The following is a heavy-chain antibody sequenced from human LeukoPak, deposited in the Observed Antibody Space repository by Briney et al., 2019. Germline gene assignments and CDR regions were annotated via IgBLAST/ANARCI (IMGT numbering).Heavy chain of an antibody. CDR3: ARGEYYYGSGSYSVRWFDP. V-gene: IGHV4-59*12. CDR2: IYHNGST. CDR1: GFTFNNYA. Sequence: PGGSLRLSCAASGFTFNNYAMSWVRQAPGKGLEWIGYIYHNGSTYYNPSLKSRVTISVDKSKNQFSLKLSSVTAADTAVYYCARGEYYYGSGSYSVRWFDPWGQGTLVTVSS. D-gene: IGHD3-10*01. J-gene: IGHJ5*02.